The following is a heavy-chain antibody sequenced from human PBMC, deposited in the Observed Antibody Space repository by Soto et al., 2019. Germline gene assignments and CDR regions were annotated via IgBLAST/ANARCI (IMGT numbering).Heavy chain of an antibody. CDR1: GFSLSARPVA. CDR2: IYWDDDK. Sequence: QITLRESGPTRVKPTQTLTLTCTFSGFSLSARPVAVGWIRQPPGKALERLALIYWDDDKGYSPSLMSRLTITKDTSKNQVVLTMTNMDPLDTAIYYCVHRAGIDGNWNGGYFDYWGQGALVTVSS. V-gene: IGHV2-5*02. J-gene: IGHJ4*02. CDR3: VHRAGIDGNWNGGYFDY. D-gene: IGHD1-1*01.